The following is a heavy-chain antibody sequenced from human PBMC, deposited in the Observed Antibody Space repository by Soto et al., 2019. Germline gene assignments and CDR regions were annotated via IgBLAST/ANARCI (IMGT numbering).Heavy chain of an antibody. D-gene: IGHD1-26*01. J-gene: IGHJ6*02. V-gene: IGHV1-8*01. CDR3: ARGARSIVGARGYYYGMDV. Sequence: QVQLVQSGAEVKKPGASVKVSCKASGYTFTSYDINWVRQATEQGLEWMGWMNPNSGNTGYAQKFQGRVTMTRNTSISTAYMELSSLRSEDTAVYYCARGARSIVGARGYYYGMDVWGQGTTVTVSS. CDR1: GYTFTSYD. CDR2: MNPNSGNT.